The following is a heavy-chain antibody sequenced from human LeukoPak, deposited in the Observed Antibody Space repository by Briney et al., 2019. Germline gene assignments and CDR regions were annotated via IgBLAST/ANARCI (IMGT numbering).Heavy chain of an antibody. V-gene: IGHV3-23*01. CDR3: AKHGDTAMWLDY. J-gene: IGHJ4*02. CDR2: ISGSGGSI. Sequence: GGSLRLSCAASGFTFSNYVMSWVRQAPGKGLEWVSGISGSGGSIYYADSVKGRFTISRDSSKNTLDLQMNSLRAEDTAVYYCAKHGDTAMWLDYWGQGTLVTVSS. CDR1: GFTFSNYV. D-gene: IGHD5-18*01.